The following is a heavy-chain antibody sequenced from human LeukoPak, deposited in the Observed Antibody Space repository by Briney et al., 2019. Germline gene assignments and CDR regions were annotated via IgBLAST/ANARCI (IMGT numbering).Heavy chain of an antibody. CDR3: ARRAGDIVVVPADSYYYYMDV. CDR2: ISSSSSTI. J-gene: IGHJ6*03. V-gene: IGHV3-48*04. CDR1: GFTFSSYS. D-gene: IGHD2-2*01. Sequence: PGGSLRLSCAASGFTFSSYSMNWVRQAPGKGLEWVSYISSSSSTIYYADSVKGRFTISRDNAKNSLYLQMNSLRAEDTAVYYCARRAGDIVVVPADSYYYYMDVWGKGTTVTVSS.